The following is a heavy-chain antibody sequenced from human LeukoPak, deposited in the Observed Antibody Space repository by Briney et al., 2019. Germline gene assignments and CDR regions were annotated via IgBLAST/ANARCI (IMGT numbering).Heavy chain of an antibody. V-gene: IGHV4-61*08. CDR2: IHYTGST. CDR1: GGSFSSSDDY. Sequence: PSETLSLTCTVSGGSFSSSDDYWGWIRQSPGKGLECIGYIHYTGSTNYNPSLKSRVTISVETSKNQFSLKLKSVTAADTAVYYCARGGYYGSGNDFRFDPWGQGTLVTVSS. CDR3: ARGGYYGSGNDFRFDP. D-gene: IGHD3-10*01. J-gene: IGHJ5*02.